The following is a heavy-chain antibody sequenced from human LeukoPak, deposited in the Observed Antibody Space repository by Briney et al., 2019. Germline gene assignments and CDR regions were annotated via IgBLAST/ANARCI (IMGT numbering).Heavy chain of an antibody. Sequence: GGSLRLSCAASGFPFSSYAMHWVRQAPGKGLEYVSAISSNGGSTYYANSVKGRFTISRDNSKNTLYLQMGSLRTEDMAVYYCARESYSSSWTFDYWGQEPWSPSPQ. CDR1: GFPFSSYA. D-gene: IGHD6-13*01. V-gene: IGHV3-64*01. CDR3: ARESYSSSWTFDY. CDR2: ISSNGGST. J-gene: IGHJ4*01.